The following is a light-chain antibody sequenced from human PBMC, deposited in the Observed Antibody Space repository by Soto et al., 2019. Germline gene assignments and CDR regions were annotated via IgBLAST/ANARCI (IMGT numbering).Light chain of an antibody. J-gene: IGKJ5*01. CDR2: GAS. Sequence: QSPSHLYDSVGDRVTITCRASQSISIYLNWYQLKPGKAPNLLMYGASYLKSGVPTRFSGSGSGTDFTLTISSLQPADFAIYYCQQTYTPSEITFRQARRLEI. CDR3: QQTYTPSEIT. V-gene: IGKV1-39*01. CDR1: QSISIY.